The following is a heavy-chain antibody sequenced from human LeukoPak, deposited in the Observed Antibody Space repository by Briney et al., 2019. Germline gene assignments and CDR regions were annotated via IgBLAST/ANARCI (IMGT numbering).Heavy chain of an antibody. CDR2: ISVRSNYI. Sequence: GGSLRLSCAASGYTFSSYSINWVRQAPGKGLEWVSSISVRSNYIYYADSVRGRFSISRDDARDSLYLQMNSLRAEDTAVYYCVRLRRNSDTSGFYYYYDYWGQGTLVAVSS. CDR3: VRLRRNSDTSGFYYYYDY. CDR1: GYTFSSYS. J-gene: IGHJ4*02. D-gene: IGHD3-22*01. V-gene: IGHV3-21*01.